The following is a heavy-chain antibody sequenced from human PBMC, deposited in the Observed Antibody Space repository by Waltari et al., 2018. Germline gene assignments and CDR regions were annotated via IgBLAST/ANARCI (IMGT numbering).Heavy chain of an antibody. D-gene: IGHD3-10*01. J-gene: IGHJ4*02. CDR3: ARKGSYYGSGSYDY. CDR2: TIPILGIA. Sequence: QVQLVQSGAEVKKPRSSVKVSCKASGGTFSSYAISWERQASGQVIELMGWTIPILGIANYAQKFQGRVTITADESTSTAYMELSSLRSEDTAVYYCARKGSYYGSGSYDYWGQGTLVTVSS. V-gene: IGHV1-69*04. CDR1: GGTFSSYA.